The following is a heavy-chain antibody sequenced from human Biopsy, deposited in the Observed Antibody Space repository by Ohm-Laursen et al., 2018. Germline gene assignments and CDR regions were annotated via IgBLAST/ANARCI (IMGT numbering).Heavy chain of an antibody. CDR3: ATKLTGYFHH. CDR1: GGTFSNYG. J-gene: IGHJ1*01. Sequence: GASVKVSCKAPGGTFSNYGVNWVRQASGQGLEWLGGNIPILGTGNYAQKFQDRVTVAADTSTSTATMELRSLRSDDTAVYYCATKLTGYFHHWGQGILVIVSS. CDR2: NIPILGTG. V-gene: IGHV1-69*06. D-gene: IGHD3-9*01.